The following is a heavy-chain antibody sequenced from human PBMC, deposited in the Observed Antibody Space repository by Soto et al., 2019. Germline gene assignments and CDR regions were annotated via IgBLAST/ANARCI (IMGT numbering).Heavy chain of an antibody. D-gene: IGHD6-13*01. CDR1: GDSISSYY. Sequence: PSETLSLTCTVSGDSISSYYWSWIRQPPGKGLEWIGYVHYTGSTNYNPSLKSRVTISIDTSKNQFSLKLSSVTAADTAVYYCARSPYSSSWYGFDYWGQGTLVTVSS. CDR2: VHYTGST. J-gene: IGHJ4*02. V-gene: IGHV4-59*01. CDR3: ARSPYSSSWYGFDY.